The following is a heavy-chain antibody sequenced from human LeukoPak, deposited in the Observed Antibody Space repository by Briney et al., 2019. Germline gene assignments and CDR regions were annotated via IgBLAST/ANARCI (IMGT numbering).Heavy chain of an antibody. D-gene: IGHD3-10*01. CDR2: MNPNSGNT. CDR1: GYTFTSYD. J-gene: IGHJ6*02. V-gene: IGHV1-8*01. Sequence: ASVKVSCKASGYTFTSYDINWVRQATGQGLEWMGWMNPNSGNTGYAQKFQGRVTMTRNTSISTAYMELSSLRSEDTAVYYCARAQGLVGELFPYYYYYGMDVWGQGTTVTVSS. CDR3: ARAQGLVGELFPYYYYYGMDV.